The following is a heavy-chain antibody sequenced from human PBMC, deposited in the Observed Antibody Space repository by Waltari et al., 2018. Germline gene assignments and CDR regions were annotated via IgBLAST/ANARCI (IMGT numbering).Heavy chain of an antibody. Sequence: QVQLQQWGAGLLTPSETLSLTCAVSGGSFSGYYWSWTRQPPGKGLEWIGEINHSGSTNYNPSLKSRVTISVDTSKNQFSLKLSSVTAADTAVYYCARAFYGDYGFDYWGQGTLVTVSS. J-gene: IGHJ4*02. V-gene: IGHV4-34*01. D-gene: IGHD4-17*01. CDR2: INHSGST. CDR3: ARAFYGDYGFDY. CDR1: GGSFSGYY.